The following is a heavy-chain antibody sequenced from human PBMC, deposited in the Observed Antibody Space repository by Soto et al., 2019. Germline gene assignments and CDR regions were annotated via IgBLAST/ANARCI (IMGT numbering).Heavy chain of an antibody. J-gene: IGHJ6*02. CDR2: INPRGGST. CDR1: GYTFTNYY. Sequence: QVQLVQSGAEVKKPGASVKVSCKASGYTFTNYYMHWVRQAPGQGLEWMGIINPRGGSTTYAQKFQGRVTMTRDTSTRTVYMELSSLRFEDTAVYYCARDPSAHYYYYYAMDVWGQGTTVTVSS. D-gene: IGHD2-2*01. V-gene: IGHV1-46*01. CDR3: ARDPSAHYYYYYAMDV.